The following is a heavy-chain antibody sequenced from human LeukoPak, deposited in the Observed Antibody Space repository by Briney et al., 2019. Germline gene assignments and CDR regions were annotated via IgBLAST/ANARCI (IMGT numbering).Heavy chain of an antibody. CDR1: GYTFTSYA. D-gene: IGHD2-2*01. Sequence: ASVNVSCKASGYTFTSYAMNWVRQAPGQGLEWMGWINTNTGNPTYAQGFTGRFVFSLDTSVSTAYLQISSLKAEDTAVYYCARDKYCSRTSCYFTGMDVWGQGTTVTVSS. J-gene: IGHJ6*02. CDR3: ARDKYCSRTSCYFTGMDV. V-gene: IGHV7-4-1*02. CDR2: INTNTGNP.